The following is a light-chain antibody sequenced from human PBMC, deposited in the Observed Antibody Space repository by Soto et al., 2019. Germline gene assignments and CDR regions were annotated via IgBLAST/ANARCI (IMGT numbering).Light chain of an antibody. CDR2: LVS. V-gene: IGLV2-14*01. CDR3: SSYTSSSTLV. CDR1: TSDIGDYNY. J-gene: IGLJ1*01. Sequence: QSVLTQPASVSGSPGQSITISCTGTTSDIGDYNYVSWYQHLPDKVPKLIISLVSNRPSGVSNRFSGSKSGNTASLTISGLQAEDEDDYYCSSYTSSSTLVFGTGTK.